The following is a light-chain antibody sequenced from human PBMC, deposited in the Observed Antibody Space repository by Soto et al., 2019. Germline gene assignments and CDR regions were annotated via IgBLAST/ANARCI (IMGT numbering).Light chain of an antibody. V-gene: IGKV3-20*01. Sequence: EFVLTHSPGTLSLSPGERATLSCRASQTVRNNYLAWYQQKPGQAPRLMIYDASSRATGIPDRFSGGGSGKDLSLTVSRLEPEDLAVYYCQQFSSYQLTLGGRTQVDIK. CDR3: QQFSSYQLT. J-gene: IGKJ4*01. CDR1: QTVRNNY. CDR2: DAS.